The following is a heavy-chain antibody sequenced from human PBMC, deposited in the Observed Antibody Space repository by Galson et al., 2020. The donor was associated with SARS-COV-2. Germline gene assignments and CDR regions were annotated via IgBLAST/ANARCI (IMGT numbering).Heavy chain of an antibody. CDR2: IYWDDER. CDR3: AHRQDYIMEDIFNI. J-gene: IGHJ3*02. CDR1: GFSLSSSGVG. D-gene: IGHD4-4*01. V-gene: IGHV2-5*02. Sequence: VSGPTLVKPTQTLTLTCTVSGFSLSSSGVGVGWIRQPPGKAPEWLALIYWDDERRYSPSLKNRLTITKDTSKNQVVFRMTNMDPVDTGTYYCAHRQDYIMEDIFNIWGQGTMVTVSS.